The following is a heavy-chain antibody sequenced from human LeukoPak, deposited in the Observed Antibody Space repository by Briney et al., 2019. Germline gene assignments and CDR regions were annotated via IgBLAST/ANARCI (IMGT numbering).Heavy chain of an antibody. CDR1: GFAFSSYA. V-gene: IGHV3-23*01. CDR3: AELGITMIGGV. D-gene: IGHD3-10*02. Sequence: GGSLRLSCAAPGFAFSSYAMNWVRQAPGKGLEWVSVVSGSGANTYYADSVKDRFTISRDNSKDTLFLQMNSLRAEDTAVYYCAELGITMIGGVWGKGTTVTISS. CDR2: VSGSGANT. J-gene: IGHJ6*04.